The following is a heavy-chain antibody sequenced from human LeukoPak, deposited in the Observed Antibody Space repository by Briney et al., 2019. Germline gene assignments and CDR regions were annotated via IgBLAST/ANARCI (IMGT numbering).Heavy chain of an antibody. D-gene: IGHD3-22*01. J-gene: IGHJ3*02. V-gene: IGHV4-4*07. CDR3: ARVPNYYDSRDAFDI. Sequence: SETLSLTCTVSGGSISSYYWSWIRQPAGKGLEWIGRIYTSGSTNYNPSLKSRVTMSVDTSKNQFSLKLSSVTAADTAVYYCARVPNYYDSRDAFDIWGQGTMVTVSS. CDR1: GGSISSYY. CDR2: IYTSGST.